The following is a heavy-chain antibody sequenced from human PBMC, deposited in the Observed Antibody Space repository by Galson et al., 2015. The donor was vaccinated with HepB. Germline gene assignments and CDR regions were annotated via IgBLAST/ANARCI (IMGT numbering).Heavy chain of an antibody. CDR3: ARLPSMRQQLVSDYYYGMDV. Sequence: SLRLSCAASGFTFSSYSMNWVRQAPGKGLEWVSSISSSSSYIYYADSVKGRFTISRDNAKNSLYLQMNSLRAEDTAVYYCARLPSMRQQLVSDYYYGMDVWGQGTTVTVSS. V-gene: IGHV3-21*01. D-gene: IGHD6-13*01. CDR2: ISSSSSYI. CDR1: GFTFSSYS. J-gene: IGHJ6*02.